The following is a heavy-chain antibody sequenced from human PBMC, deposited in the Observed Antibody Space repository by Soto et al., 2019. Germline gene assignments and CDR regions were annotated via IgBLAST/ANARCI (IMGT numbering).Heavy chain of an antibody. CDR3: AREKNSGYDLHGMDV. CDR2: IYSGGST. D-gene: IGHD5-12*01. J-gene: IGHJ6*04. V-gene: IGHV3-66*01. CDR1: GFTVSSNY. Sequence: EVQLVESGGGLVQPGGSLRLSCAASGFTVSSNYMSWVRQAPGTGLEWVSVIYSGGSTYYADSVKGRFTISRDNSKNTLYLQMNSLRAEDTAVYYCAREKNSGYDLHGMDVWGKGTTVTVAS.